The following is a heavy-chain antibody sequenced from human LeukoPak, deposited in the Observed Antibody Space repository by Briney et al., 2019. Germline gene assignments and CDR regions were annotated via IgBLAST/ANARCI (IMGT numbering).Heavy chain of an antibody. CDR2: MNPNSGNT. V-gene: IGHV1-8*01. Sequence: ASVKVSCKASGYSFTSHDINWVRQATGQGLEWMGWMNPNSGNTGYAQKFQGRVIMTTDTSMKTAYIELSSLRSEDTAVYYCARAGRKYAFDYWGQGTLVTVSS. CDR1: GYSFTSHD. CDR3: ARAGRKYAFDY. J-gene: IGHJ4*02.